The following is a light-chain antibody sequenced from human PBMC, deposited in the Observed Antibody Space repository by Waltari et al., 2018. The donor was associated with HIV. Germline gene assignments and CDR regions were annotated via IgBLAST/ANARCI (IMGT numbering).Light chain of an antibody. Sequence: EVVLTQSPVTLSLSPGERATLSCRASQSVSSFLAWYQQKPGQAPRLLIYDASNRATGIPARFSCSGSGTDFTLTISSLEPEDFAVYFCQQRSNWLWTFGQGTKVEIK. CDR2: DAS. CDR3: QQRSNWLWT. CDR1: QSVSSF. J-gene: IGKJ1*01. V-gene: IGKV3-11*01.